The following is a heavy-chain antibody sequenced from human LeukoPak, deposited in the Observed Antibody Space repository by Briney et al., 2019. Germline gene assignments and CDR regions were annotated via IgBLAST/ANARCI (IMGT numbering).Heavy chain of an antibody. Sequence: GASVKVSCKASGGTFSSYTISWVRQAPGQGLEWMGGIIPLFGTPDYAQKFQDRLTITADKSTSTAYMELSRLRSDDTAVYYCARDSGETGFWSGSYFDYWGQGTLVTVSS. V-gene: IGHV1-69*06. CDR3: ARDSGETGFWSGSYFDY. CDR1: GGTFSSYT. J-gene: IGHJ4*02. CDR2: IIPLFGTP. D-gene: IGHD3-3*01.